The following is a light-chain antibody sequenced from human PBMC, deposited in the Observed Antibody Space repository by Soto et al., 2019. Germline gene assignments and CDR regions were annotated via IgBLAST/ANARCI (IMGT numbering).Light chain of an antibody. CDR2: DVS. J-gene: IGLJ1*01. CDR1: GSDVGGY. V-gene: IGLV2-14*03. Sequence: QSALTQPASVSGSPGQSITISCTGTGSDVGGYVSWYQQHPGKAPKLLIYDVSNRPSGVSYRFSGSKSGNTASLTISGLQAEDEAEYYCSSYISRSTLYVFGTGTKLTVL. CDR3: SSYISRSTLYV.